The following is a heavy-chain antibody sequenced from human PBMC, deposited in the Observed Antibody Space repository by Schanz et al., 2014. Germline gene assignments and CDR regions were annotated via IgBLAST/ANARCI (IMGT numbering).Heavy chain of an antibody. Sequence: VQLVESGGGLVQPGGSLRLSCAASGFTFSTYWMSWVRQAPGKGLEWVESIWYDGSKQYYADSVKGRFTIYRDNSKNTMYLQMNSLSAEDTAVYYCSKDEDIFHCFDYWGQGTLVTVSS. CDR2: IWYDGSKQ. V-gene: IGHV3-33*06. CDR3: SKDEDIFHCFDY. J-gene: IGHJ4*02. D-gene: IGHD2-21*01. CDR1: GFTFSTYW.